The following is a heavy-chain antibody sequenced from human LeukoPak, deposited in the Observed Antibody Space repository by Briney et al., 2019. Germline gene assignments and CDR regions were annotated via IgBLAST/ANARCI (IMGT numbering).Heavy chain of an antibody. Sequence: PGRSLRLSCAASGFTFSHFGMHWVRQAPGKGLEWVAVTWNDGSNEYYADSVKGRFTISRDNSKNTVSLQTNSLRDEDTAVYYCAKDAQRGFDYSNSLEYWGQGTLVTVSS. D-gene: IGHD4-11*01. V-gene: IGHV3-33*06. J-gene: IGHJ4*02. CDR2: TWNDGSNE. CDR1: GFTFSHFG. CDR3: AKDAQRGFDYSNSLEY.